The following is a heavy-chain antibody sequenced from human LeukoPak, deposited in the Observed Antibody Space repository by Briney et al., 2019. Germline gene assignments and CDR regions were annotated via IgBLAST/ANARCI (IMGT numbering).Heavy chain of an antibody. CDR2: ISGGGSST. J-gene: IGHJ4*02. V-gene: IGHV3-23*01. CDR1: GFTFSNYA. D-gene: IGHD3-22*01. Sequence: GGSLRLSCAASGFTFSNYAMSWVRQAPGKGLEWVSAISGGGSSTYYADFVKGRFTISRDNSKNTLYLQMNSLRAEDTAVYHCASYYDSSGYFPGAEYWGQGTLVTVSS. CDR3: ASYYDSSGYFPGAEY.